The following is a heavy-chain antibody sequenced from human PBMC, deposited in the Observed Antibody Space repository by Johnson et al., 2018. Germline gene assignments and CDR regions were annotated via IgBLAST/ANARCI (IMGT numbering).Heavy chain of an antibody. CDR1: GFTFSSYA. J-gene: IGHJ5*02. CDR3: ASGRYSSGGVGWFDP. V-gene: IGHV3-30-3*01. Sequence: VQLLETGGGVVQPGRSLRLSCAASGFTFSSYAMHWVRQAPGKGLEWVAVISYDGSNNYYADSVQGRFTISRDNSKNTSYLQMNSLRAEDTAGYSCASGRYSSGGVGWFDPWGQGTLVTVSS. CDR2: ISYDGSNN. D-gene: IGHD6-19*01.